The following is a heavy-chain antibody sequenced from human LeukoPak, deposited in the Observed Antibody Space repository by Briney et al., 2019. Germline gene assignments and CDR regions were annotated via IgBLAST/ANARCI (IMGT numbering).Heavy chain of an antibody. Sequence: GASVKVSCKASGYTFTSYGISWVRQAPGQGLEWMGWISAYNGNRNYAQKLQGRVTMTTDTSTSTAYMELRILRSDDTAVYYCARGLYGGNSGWFDPWGQGTLVTVSS. CDR3: ARGLYGGNSGWFDP. D-gene: IGHD4-23*01. J-gene: IGHJ5*02. CDR1: GYTFTSYG. V-gene: IGHV1-18*01. CDR2: ISAYNGNR.